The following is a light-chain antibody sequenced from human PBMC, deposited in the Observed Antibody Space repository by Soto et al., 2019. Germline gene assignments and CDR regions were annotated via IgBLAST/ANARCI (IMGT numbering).Light chain of an antibody. V-gene: IGKV3D-20*02. CDR2: GAS. CDR3: QQLSSWPPWT. CDR1: QSVSSSY. Sequence: EIVLTQSPGTLSLSQGERATLSCRASQSVSSSYLAWYQQKPGQAPRLLIYGASSRATGIPDRFSGSGSGTDFTLTISRLEPEDFAVYYCQQLSSWPPWTFGQGTKVDIK. J-gene: IGKJ1*01.